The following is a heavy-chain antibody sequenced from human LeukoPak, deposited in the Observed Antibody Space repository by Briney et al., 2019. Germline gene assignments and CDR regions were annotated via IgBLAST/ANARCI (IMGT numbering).Heavy chain of an antibody. V-gene: IGHV1-2*02. Sequence: ASVKVSCKASGYTFTGYYMHWVRQAPGQGLEWMGWINPNSGGTNYAQKFQGRVTMTRDTSISTAYMELSRLRSDDTAVYYCARKEGYYYDSSGELDYWGQGTLVTVSS. D-gene: IGHD3-22*01. CDR2: INPNSGGT. CDR3: ARKEGYYYDSSGELDY. J-gene: IGHJ4*02. CDR1: GYTFTGYY.